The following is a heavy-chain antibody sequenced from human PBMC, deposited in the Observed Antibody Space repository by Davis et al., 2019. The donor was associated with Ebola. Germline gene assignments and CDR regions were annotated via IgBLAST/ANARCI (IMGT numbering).Heavy chain of an antibody. CDR2: VHPADSDT. Sequence: GESLKISCKGSGYSFTSYWIGWVRQMPGKGLEWMGIVHPADSDTRYSPSFQGQVTISADKSISTAYLQWSSLKASDTAMYYCARQMTRLYNWFDPWGQGTLVTVSS. V-gene: IGHV5-51*01. CDR3: ARQMTRLYNWFDP. CDR1: GYSFTSYW. J-gene: IGHJ5*02.